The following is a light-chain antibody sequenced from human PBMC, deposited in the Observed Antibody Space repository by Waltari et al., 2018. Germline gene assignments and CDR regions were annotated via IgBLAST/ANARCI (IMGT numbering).Light chain of an antibody. Sequence: ELVLTQSPATLSLSPGERATLSCRAKQSVSSNLAWYQQKPGQAPRLLIYDASTRATGIPARFSGGGSGTDVTLTISSLEPEDFAVYYCQQRSNWPHMYHFGHGTKLEIK. V-gene: IGKV3-11*01. J-gene: IGKJ2*01. CDR1: QSVSSN. CDR3: QQRSNWPHMYH. CDR2: DAS.